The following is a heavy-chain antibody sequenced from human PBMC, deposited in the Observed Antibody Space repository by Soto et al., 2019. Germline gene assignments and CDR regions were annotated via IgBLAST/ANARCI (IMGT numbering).Heavy chain of an antibody. J-gene: IGHJ6*02. CDR2: IIPIFGTA. CDR1: GGTFSSYA. D-gene: IGHD5-12*01. V-gene: IGHV1-69*12. CDR3: PRDQDSGNGLKLLYYYGMDV. Sequence: QVQLVQSGAEVKKPGSSVKVSCKASGGTFSSYAISWVRQAPGQGLEWMGGIIPIFGTANYAQKFQGRVTITADESTSTAYMELSSLRSKDTAVYYCPRDQDSGNGLKLLYYYGMDVWGQATTVTVSS.